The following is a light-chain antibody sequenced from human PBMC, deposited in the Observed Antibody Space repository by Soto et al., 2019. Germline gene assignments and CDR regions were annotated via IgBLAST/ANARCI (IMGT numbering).Light chain of an antibody. CDR1: QSIRNF. V-gene: IGKV1-39*01. CDR3: QQSYSTPT. J-gene: IGKJ1*01. CDR2: AAS. Sequence: DIQMTQSPSSLSASVGDRVTLTCRASQSIRNFLNWYQQKPGKAPKVLIYAASSLQSGVPSRFSGSGSGTDFTLTISSLQPEDSATYYCQQSYSTPTFGQGTKVDIK.